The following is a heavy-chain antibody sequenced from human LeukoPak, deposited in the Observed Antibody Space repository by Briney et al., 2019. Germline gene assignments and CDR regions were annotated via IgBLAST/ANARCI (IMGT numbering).Heavy chain of an antibody. V-gene: IGHV3-30*02. J-gene: IGHJ4*02. CDR1: GFTFSSYG. CDR2: IRYDGSNK. D-gene: IGHD6-25*01. CDR3: ASFLSARTIDY. Sequence: GGSLRLSCAASGFTFSSYGMHWVRQAPGKGLEWVAFIRYDGSNKYYADSVKGRFTISRDNSKNTLYLQMNSLRAEDTAVYYCASFLSARTIDYWGQGTLVSVSS.